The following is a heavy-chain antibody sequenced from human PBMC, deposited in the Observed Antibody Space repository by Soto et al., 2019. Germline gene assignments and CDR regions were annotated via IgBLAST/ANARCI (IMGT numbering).Heavy chain of an antibody. CDR3: ARARYYDFWSGYSYYYGMDV. J-gene: IGHJ6*02. CDR1: GFTFSSYW. Sequence: GGSLRLSCAASGFTFSSYWMSWVRQAPGKGLEWVANIKQDGSEKYYVDSVKGRFTISRDNAKNSLYLQMNSLRAEDTAVYYCARARYYDFWSGYSYYYGMDVWGQGTTVTVSS. D-gene: IGHD3-3*01. CDR2: IKQDGSEK. V-gene: IGHV3-7*03.